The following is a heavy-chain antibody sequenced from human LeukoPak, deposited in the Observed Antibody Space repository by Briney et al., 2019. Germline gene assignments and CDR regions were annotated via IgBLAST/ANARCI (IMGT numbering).Heavy chain of an antibody. CDR3: ARVYYDHVMGPTTHFDY. CDR1: GFTFDDYG. D-gene: IGHD3-16*01. J-gene: IGHJ4*02. CDR2: INWNGGST. Sequence: GGSLRLSCAASGFTFDDYGMSWVRQAPGKGLEWVSGINWNGGSTGYADSVKGRFTISRDNAKNSLYLQMNSLRAEDTALYYCARVYYDHVMGPTTHFDYWGQGTLVTVSS. V-gene: IGHV3-20*04.